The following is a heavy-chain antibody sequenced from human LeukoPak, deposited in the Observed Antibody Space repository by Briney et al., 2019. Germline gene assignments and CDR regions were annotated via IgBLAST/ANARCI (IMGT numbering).Heavy chain of an antibody. Sequence: ASVKVSCKASGYTFTGYYMHWVRQAPGQGLEWMGRINPNSGGTNYAQKFQGRVTMTRDTSISTAYMELSRLRSDDTAVYYCARDRYGSGTFHFDYWGQGTLVTVSS. D-gene: IGHD3-10*01. V-gene: IGHV1-2*06. CDR2: INPNSGGT. CDR3: ARDRYGSGTFHFDY. CDR1: GYTFTGYY. J-gene: IGHJ4*02.